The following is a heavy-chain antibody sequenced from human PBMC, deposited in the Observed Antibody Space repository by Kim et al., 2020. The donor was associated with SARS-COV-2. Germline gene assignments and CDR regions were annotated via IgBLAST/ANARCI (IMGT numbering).Heavy chain of an antibody. CDR3: ARRNSDGYVYFDF. CDR2: VNHSGFT. D-gene: IGHD3-16*01. J-gene: IGHJ4*02. Sequence: SETLSLTCGVSGGSLSGNYWSWIRQTPGKGLEWIGEVNHSGFTNYNPALKRRVTVSVDPSKNQFSLKLSSVTATDTAVYYCARRNSDGYVYFDFWGQGTLVTVSS. V-gene: IGHV4-34*01. CDR1: GGSLSGNY.